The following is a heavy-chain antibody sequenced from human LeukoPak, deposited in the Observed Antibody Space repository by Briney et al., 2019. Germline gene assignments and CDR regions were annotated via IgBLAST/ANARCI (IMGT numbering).Heavy chain of an antibody. Sequence: GASVKVSCKASGYTFTGYYMHWVRQAPGQGLEWMGWINPNSGGTKYAQKFQGRVTMTRDTSISTTYMELSRLRSEDTAVYYCARTSRIAVAGPNFDYWGQGTLVTVSS. CDR3: ARTSRIAVAGPNFDY. V-gene: IGHV1-2*02. CDR2: INPNSGGT. CDR1: GYTFTGYY. J-gene: IGHJ4*02. D-gene: IGHD6-19*01.